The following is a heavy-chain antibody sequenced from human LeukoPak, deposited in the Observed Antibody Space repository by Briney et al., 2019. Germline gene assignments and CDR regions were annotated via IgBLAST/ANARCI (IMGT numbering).Heavy chain of an antibody. Sequence: GGSLRLSCAASGFTFSGSAMHWVRQASGKGLEWLGRIRSKADSYTTAYAASVKGRFIVSRDDSKNTAYLQMNSLKTEDTAVYYSRAAADLNDYWGQGTLATVSS. D-gene: IGHD6-13*01. J-gene: IGHJ4*02. CDR3: RAAADLNDY. V-gene: IGHV3-73*01. CDR2: IRSKADSYTT. CDR1: GFTFSGSA.